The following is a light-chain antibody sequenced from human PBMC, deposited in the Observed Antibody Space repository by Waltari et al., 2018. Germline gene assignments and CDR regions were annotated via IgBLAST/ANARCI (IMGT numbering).Light chain of an antibody. V-gene: IGLV2-14*03. CDR3: GSYTSSITLV. J-gene: IGLJ2*01. CDR1: SSAVGGYDY. CDR2: DVS. Sequence: QSALTQPASVSGSPGQSITISCTGTSSAVGGYDYVCWYQQHPGKAPKFMIYDVSNRPSVVSNRFSVSKPGNTASLTFSRLQADDEADYSCGSYTSSITLVFGGGTKLTVL.